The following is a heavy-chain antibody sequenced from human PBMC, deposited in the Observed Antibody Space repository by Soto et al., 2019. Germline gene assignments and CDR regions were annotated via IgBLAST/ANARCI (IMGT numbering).Heavy chain of an antibody. Sequence: PGGSLRLSCAASGFTFSSYSMNWFRHAPGKGLEWVSSISSSSSYIYYADSVKGRFTISRDNAKNSLYLQMNSLRAEDTAVYYCARDLWGSKDYGGNRGDAFDIWGQGTMVTVSS. CDR1: GFTFSSYS. CDR2: ISSSSSYI. V-gene: IGHV3-21*01. J-gene: IGHJ3*02. CDR3: ARDLWGSKDYGGNRGDAFDI. D-gene: IGHD4-17*01.